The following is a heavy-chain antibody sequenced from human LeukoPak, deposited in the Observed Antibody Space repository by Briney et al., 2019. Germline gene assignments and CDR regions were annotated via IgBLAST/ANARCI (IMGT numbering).Heavy chain of an antibody. CDR3: ARSEALDRSSGWYED. CDR1: GGSISSGDYY. V-gene: IGHV4-30-4*08. Sequence: PSETLPLTCTVSGGSISSGDYYWSWIRQPPGKGLEWIGYIYYSGSTYYNPSLKSRVTISVDTSKNQFSLKLSSVTTADTAVYYCARSEALDRSSGWYEDWGQGTMVTVSS. J-gene: IGHJ3*01. CDR2: IYYSGST. D-gene: IGHD6-19*01.